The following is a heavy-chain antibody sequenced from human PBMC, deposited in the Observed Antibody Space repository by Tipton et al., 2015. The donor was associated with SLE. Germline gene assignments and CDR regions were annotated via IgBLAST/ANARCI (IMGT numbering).Heavy chain of an antibody. CDR3: SKRADIFGGFGS. D-gene: IGHD3-3*02. CDR2: LDGDGTRT. CDR1: GFTFSAHW. Sequence: SLRLSCAASGFTFSAHWMHWVRQAPGKGLEWVARLDGDGTRTNYAGFANGRFTISRDNAKNMVYLQMNSLRDEDTALYYCSKRADIFGGFGSWGQGTVVTVSS. J-gene: IGHJ4*02. V-gene: IGHV3-74*01.